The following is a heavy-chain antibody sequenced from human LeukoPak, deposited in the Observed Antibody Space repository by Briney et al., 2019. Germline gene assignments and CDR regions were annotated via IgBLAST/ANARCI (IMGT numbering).Heavy chain of an antibody. J-gene: IGHJ4*02. Sequence: SETLSLTCTVSGGSVSSSSYYWGWIRQPPGKGLEWIGSIYYSGSTYYNPSLKSRVTISVDTSKNQFSLKLSSVTAADTAVYYCATDYYDSSGYYQLDSWGQGILVAVPS. D-gene: IGHD3-22*01. CDR3: ATDYYDSSGYYQLDS. CDR1: GGSVSSSSYY. V-gene: IGHV4-39*07. CDR2: IYYSGST.